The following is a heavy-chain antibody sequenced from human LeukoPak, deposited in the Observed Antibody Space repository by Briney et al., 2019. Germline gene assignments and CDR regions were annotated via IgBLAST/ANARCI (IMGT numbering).Heavy chain of an antibody. J-gene: IGHJ5*02. D-gene: IGHD1-14*01. Sequence: PSETLSLTCTVSGGSISSYCWSWIRQPAGKGLEWIGRIYTSGSTNYNPSLKSRVTMSVDTSKNQFSLKLSSVTAADTAVYYCARVRPGKHPNWFDPWGQGTLVTVSS. CDR1: GGSISSYC. V-gene: IGHV4-4*07. CDR3: ARVRPGKHPNWFDP. CDR2: IYTSGST.